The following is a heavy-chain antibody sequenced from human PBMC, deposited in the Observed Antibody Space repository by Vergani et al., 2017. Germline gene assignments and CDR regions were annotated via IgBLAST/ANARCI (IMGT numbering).Heavy chain of an antibody. D-gene: IGHD3-3*01. V-gene: IGHV4-39*07. Sequence: KESGPTLVKPTQTLTLTCTFSGFSLSTSGVGVGWIRQPPGKGLEWIGSIYYSGSTYYNPSLKSRVTISVDTSKNQFSLKLSSVTAADTAVYYCARERVTIFGVVIIGHNWFDPWGQGTLVTVSS. CDR3: ARERVTIFGVVIIGHNWFDP. J-gene: IGHJ5*02. CDR1: GFSLSTSGVG. CDR2: IYYSGST.